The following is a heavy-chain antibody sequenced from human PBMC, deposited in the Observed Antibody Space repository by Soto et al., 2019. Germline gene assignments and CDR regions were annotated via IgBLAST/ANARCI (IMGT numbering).Heavy chain of an antibody. D-gene: IGHD5-12*01. Sequence: GASVKVSCKASGYTFTSHYMHWVRQAPGPGLEWMGIIYSSEGGTHYAQKFQGRNTMTRDTSASTVYMELRGLRSEDTAIYYCASPMNSGYGLDGYWGQGTLVTVSS. CDR1: GYTFTSHY. CDR2: IYSSEGGT. CDR3: ASPMNSGYGLDGY. V-gene: IGHV1-46*01. J-gene: IGHJ4*02.